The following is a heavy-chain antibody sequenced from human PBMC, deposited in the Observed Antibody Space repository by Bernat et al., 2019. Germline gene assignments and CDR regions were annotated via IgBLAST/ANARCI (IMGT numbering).Heavy chain of an antibody. D-gene: IGHD7-27*01. Sequence: EVQLVQSGAEVKKPGESLKISCQVSGYSFTNYWIGWVRQMPGEGLEWMAIVHPSNSATRYNPSFQGQVTISADKSISTAYLQWSSLKASDTAIYYCARHNIWGFDYWDQGTLVTVS. CDR1: GYSFTNYW. CDR3: ARHNIWGFDY. J-gene: IGHJ4*02. V-gene: IGHV5-51*01. CDR2: VHPSNSAT.